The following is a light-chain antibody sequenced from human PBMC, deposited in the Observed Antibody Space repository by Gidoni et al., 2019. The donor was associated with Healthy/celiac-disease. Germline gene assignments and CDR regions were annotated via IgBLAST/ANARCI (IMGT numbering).Light chain of an antibody. J-gene: IGLJ2*01. Sequence: NFMLTQPHSVSESPGKTVTIACTGSSGSIASNYVQCYQQHPGSAPTTVIYEDNQGPSGVPDRFSSSIDSSSNSASLTITGLKTEDEADYYCQSYDSSNHVVFGGGTKLTVL. CDR2: EDN. CDR1: SGSIASNY. CDR3: QSYDSSNHVV. V-gene: IGLV6-57*02.